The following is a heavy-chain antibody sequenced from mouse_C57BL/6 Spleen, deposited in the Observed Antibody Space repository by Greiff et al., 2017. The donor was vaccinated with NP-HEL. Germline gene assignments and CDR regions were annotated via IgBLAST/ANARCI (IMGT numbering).Heavy chain of an antibody. J-gene: IGHJ4*01. D-gene: IGHD1-1*01. Sequence: EVKLQESGPSLVRPSQTLSLTCTVTGFSINSDCYWIWIRQFPGNKLEYIGYTFYSGITYYNPSLESRTYITRDTSKNQFSLKLSSVTTEDTATYYWSGSYGSSYAMDYWGQGTSVTVSS. CDR1: GFSINSDCY. CDR2: TFYSGIT. CDR3: SGSYGSSYAMDY. V-gene: IGHV3-3*01.